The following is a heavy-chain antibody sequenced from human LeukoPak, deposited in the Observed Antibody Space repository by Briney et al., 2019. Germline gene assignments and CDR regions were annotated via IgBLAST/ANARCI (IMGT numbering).Heavy chain of an antibody. V-gene: IGHV4-59*12. CDR1: GGSISSYY. J-gene: IGHJ1*01. CDR2: IYYSGST. CDR3: ASTLAAAASGYFQH. D-gene: IGHD6-13*01. Sequence: SETLSLTCTVSGGSISSYYWSWIRQPPGKGLEWIGYIYYSGSTNYNPSLKSRVTISVDTSKNQFSLKLSSVTAADTAVYYCASTLAAAASGYFQHWGQGTLVTVSS.